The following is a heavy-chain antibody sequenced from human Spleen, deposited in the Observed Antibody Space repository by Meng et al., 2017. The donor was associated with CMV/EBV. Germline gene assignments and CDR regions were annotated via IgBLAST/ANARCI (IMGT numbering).Heavy chain of an antibody. J-gene: IGHJ4*02. CDR1: GAPISYFY. V-gene: IGHV4-4*07. D-gene: IGHD1-26*01. CDR2: IQSDGNT. Sequence: GQLQASGPGLVRPSQTLSLTGSVSGAPISYFYWSWIRQSAGKGLEWIGRIQSDGNTYYNPSLKSRVTVSQDTSKNQIFLRLRSVTAADTAVYYCATGSGDFDHWGQGTLVTVSS. CDR3: ATGSGDFDH.